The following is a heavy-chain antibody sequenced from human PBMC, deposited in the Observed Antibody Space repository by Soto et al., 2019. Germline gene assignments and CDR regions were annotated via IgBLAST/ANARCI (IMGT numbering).Heavy chain of an antibody. CDR2: IYPSGNT. CDR3: ARVMGVASGGPLDS. J-gene: IGHJ4*02. Sequence: SETLSLTCAVSGGSVASSHWWSWVRQSPGKGLEWIGEIYPSGNTKYNPSLKSRLTISVDKSKNQFSLKVTSVTAADTAVYFCARVMGVASGGPLDSWGQGTLVTVSS. CDR1: GGSVASSHW. D-gene: IGHD2-15*01. V-gene: IGHV4-4*02.